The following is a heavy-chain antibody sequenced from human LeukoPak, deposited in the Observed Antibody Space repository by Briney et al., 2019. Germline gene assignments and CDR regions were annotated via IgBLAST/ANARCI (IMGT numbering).Heavy chain of an antibody. Sequence: GEPLKISCTGSGYSFTNYWIGWVRQMPGKGLEWMGNIYPGDSHTKYSPSFQGQIIISADKSISTAYLQWSSLKASDTAMYYCARLNSYYYEGIDYWGQGTLVTVSS. CDR1: GYSFTNYW. CDR3: ARLNSYYYEGIDY. D-gene: IGHD3-22*01. J-gene: IGHJ4*02. CDR2: IYPGDSHT. V-gene: IGHV5-51*01.